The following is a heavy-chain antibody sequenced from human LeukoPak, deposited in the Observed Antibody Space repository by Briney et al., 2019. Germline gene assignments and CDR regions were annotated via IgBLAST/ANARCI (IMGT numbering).Heavy chain of an antibody. D-gene: IGHD6-19*01. CDR3: AREYSSGWYTWFDP. J-gene: IGHJ5*02. V-gene: IGHV4-59*10. Sequence: PGGSLRLSCAASGFTFSSYSMNWVRQAPGKGLEWIGRIYTSGSTNYNPSLKSRVTMSVDTSKNQFSLKLSSVTAADTAVYYCAREYSSGWYTWFDPWGQGTLVTVSS. CDR2: IYTSGST. CDR1: GFTFSSYS.